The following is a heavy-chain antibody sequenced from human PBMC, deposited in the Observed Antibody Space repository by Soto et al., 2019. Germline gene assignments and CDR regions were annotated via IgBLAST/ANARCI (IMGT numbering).Heavy chain of an antibody. Sequence: EVQLVESGGGLVQPGGSLRLSCAASGFTFSSYWMHWVRQAPGKGLVWVSRINSDGSSTSYAGSVKGRFTISGDNAKNTLYLKMNRLGAEDTVGYYWARVGGVHEGEGGDYFDYWGQGTLVTVSS. CDR1: GFTFSSYW. D-gene: IGHD2-8*02. V-gene: IGHV3-74*01. CDR2: INSDGSST. J-gene: IGHJ4*02. CDR3: ARVGGVHEGEGGDYFDY.